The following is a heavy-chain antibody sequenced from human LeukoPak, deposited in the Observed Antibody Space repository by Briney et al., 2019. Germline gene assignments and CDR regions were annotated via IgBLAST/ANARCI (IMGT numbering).Heavy chain of an antibody. CDR3: ARDPPTSIAVAGTDY. CDR1: GFTFSSYS. V-gene: IGHV3-48*01. J-gene: IGHJ4*02. D-gene: IGHD6-19*01. Sequence: PGGSLRLSCAASGFTFSSYSMNWVRQAPGKGLEWVPYISSSSSTIYYADSVKGRFTISRDNAKNSLYLQMNSLRAEDTAVYYCARDPPTSIAVAGTDYWGQGTLVTVSS. CDR2: ISSSSSTI.